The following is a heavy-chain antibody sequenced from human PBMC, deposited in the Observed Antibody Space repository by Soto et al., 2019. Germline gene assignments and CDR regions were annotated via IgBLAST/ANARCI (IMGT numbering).Heavy chain of an antibody. J-gene: IGHJ6*03. Sequence: GGSLRLSCAASGFTFSGSAMHWVRQASGKGLEWVGRIRSKANSYATAYAASVKGRFTISRDDSKNTAYLQMNSLKTEDTAVYYCTLAIGYYYMEVWGKGTTVTVSS. CDR1: GFTFSGSA. CDR3: TLAIGYYYMEV. V-gene: IGHV3-73*01. D-gene: IGHD5-12*01. CDR2: IRSKANSYAT.